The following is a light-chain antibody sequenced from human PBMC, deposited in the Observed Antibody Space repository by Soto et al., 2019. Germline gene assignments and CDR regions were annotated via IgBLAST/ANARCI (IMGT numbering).Light chain of an antibody. Sequence: EIVMTQSPATLSVSPGERATLSCRASQSVSSNLAWYQQKPGQAPRLLIYGVTTRATGIPARFSGGGSGTEFTLTISSLQSEDFAVYYCQQYNNWLRTFGQGTKVDIK. J-gene: IGKJ1*01. CDR2: GVT. V-gene: IGKV3-15*01. CDR1: QSVSSN. CDR3: QQYNNWLRT.